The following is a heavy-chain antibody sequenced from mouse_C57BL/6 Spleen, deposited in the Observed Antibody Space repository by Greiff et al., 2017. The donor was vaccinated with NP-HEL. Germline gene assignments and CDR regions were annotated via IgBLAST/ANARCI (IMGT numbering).Heavy chain of an antibody. Sequence: VQLQQPGAELVRPGSSVKLSCKASGYTFTSYWMHWVKQRPIQGLEWIGNIDPSDSETHYNQKFKDKATLTVDKSSSKAYMQLSSLTSEDSAFYYCAAYDYDVDCWGQGTTLPVSS. D-gene: IGHD2-4*01. CDR3: AAYDYDVDC. CDR1: GYTFTSYW. CDR2: IDPSDSET. J-gene: IGHJ2*01. V-gene: IGHV1-52*01.